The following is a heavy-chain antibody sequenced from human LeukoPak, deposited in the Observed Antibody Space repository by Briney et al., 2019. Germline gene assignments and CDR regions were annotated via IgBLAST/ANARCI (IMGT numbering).Heavy chain of an antibody. CDR3: AKAVSHSYFDF. V-gene: IGHV3-23*01. J-gene: IGHJ4*02. CDR2: INPSGGST. D-gene: IGHD6-19*01. CDR1: GFTFSNYA. Sequence: GGSLRLSCAASGFTFSNYAMNWVRQAPGRGLEWVSAINPSGGSTYYADSVKGRFTISRDNSKNTLYLQMNSLRAEDTALYFCAKAVSHSYFDFWGQGTLVTVPA.